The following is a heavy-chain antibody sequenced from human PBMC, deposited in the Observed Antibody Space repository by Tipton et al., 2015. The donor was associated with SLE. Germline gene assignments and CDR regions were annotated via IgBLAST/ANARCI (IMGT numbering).Heavy chain of an antibody. CDR2: INHSGST. Sequence: TLSLTCAVYGGSFSGYYWSWIRQPPGKGLEWIGEINHSGSTNYNPSLKSRVTISIDTSKNQFSLKVSSVTAADTAVYYCVRETDFGDSYDAFDIWGQGTMVTVPS. CDR3: VRETDFGDSYDAFDI. CDR1: GGSFSGYY. J-gene: IGHJ3*02. D-gene: IGHD4-17*01. V-gene: IGHV4-34*01.